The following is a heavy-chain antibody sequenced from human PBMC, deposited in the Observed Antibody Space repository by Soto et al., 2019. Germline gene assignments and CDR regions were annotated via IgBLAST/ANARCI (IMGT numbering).Heavy chain of an antibody. J-gene: IGHJ4*02. V-gene: IGHV3-23*01. Sequence: GGSLRLSCAASGFPFSIFAMSWVRQSPGKGLEWVSTISGGGGSTYYADAVKGRFTISRDNSMDTLFLQMKSLRVEDTAIYYCAKEVSLGSTVDLGYWGQGTLGTSPQ. CDR1: GFPFSIFA. CDR3: AKEVSLGSTVDLGY. CDR2: ISGGGGST. D-gene: IGHD7-27*01.